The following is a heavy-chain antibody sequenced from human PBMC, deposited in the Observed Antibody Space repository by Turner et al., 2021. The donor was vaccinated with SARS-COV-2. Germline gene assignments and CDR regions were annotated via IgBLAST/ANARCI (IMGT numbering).Heavy chain of an antibody. J-gene: IGHJ5*02. Sequence: QVQLQESGPGLVESSQTLSLTCTVSGGSLRSNAYQWAWIRQTPGKGLQYIGSVYYNGQTSYNPSLQSRVTISIDTSNDQFSLRLSSVTDADTAVYYCARNHYDTWGVDWVDPWGQGILVTV. D-gene: IGHD3-16*01. CDR2: VYYNGQT. CDR1: GGSLRSNAYQ. V-gene: IGHV4-39*01. CDR3: ARNHYDTWGVDWVDP.